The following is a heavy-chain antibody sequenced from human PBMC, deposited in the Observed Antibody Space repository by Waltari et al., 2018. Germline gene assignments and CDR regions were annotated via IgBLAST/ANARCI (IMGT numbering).Heavy chain of an antibody. V-gene: IGHV3-48*03. D-gene: IGHD3-10*01. CDR3: ARDPSGYYGSGSHFFDY. Sequence: EVQLVESGGGLVQPGGSLRLSCEASGFIFNDYEMHCVRQAPGKGLESVSYISSSGSPISDADAVKGRFTISRDNAKNSLYLQMNSLRAEDTAVYYCARDPSGYYGSGSHFFDYWGQGTLVTVSS. CDR2: ISSSGSPI. J-gene: IGHJ4*02. CDR1: GFIFNDYE.